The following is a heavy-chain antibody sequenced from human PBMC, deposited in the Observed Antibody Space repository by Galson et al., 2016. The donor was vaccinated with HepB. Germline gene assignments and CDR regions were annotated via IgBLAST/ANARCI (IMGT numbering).Heavy chain of an antibody. V-gene: IGHV5-51*01. CDR1: GFTFTKTW. CDR3: ATHRADLGLDS. CDR2: IYPGDSDT. J-gene: IGHJ4*02. Sequence: QSGAEVKKPGESLKISCKGSGFTFTKTWIGWVRQMPGKGLEWMGLIYPGDSDTVYNPAFQGQVILSADTSINTVYLQWRSLRASDSAKYFCATHRADLGLDSWGRGTLVIVS.